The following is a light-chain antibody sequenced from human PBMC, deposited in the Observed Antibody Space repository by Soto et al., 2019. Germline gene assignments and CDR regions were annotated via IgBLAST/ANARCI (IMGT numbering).Light chain of an antibody. Sequence: QSALTQPASVSGSPGQSITISCTGTSSDVGGYNYVSWYQQHPGKAPKLVIFDVSDRPSGVSNRFSGSKSGNTASLTISGLQAEDEADYYCSSYTSSSTRVFGTGTSSPS. J-gene: IGLJ1*01. CDR1: SSDVGGYNY. CDR2: DVS. CDR3: SSYTSSSTRV. V-gene: IGLV2-14*01.